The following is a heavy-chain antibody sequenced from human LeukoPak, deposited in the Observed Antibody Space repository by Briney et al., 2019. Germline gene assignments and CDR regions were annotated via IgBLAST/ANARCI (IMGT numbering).Heavy chain of an antibody. CDR2: IYYSGST. V-gene: IGHV4-31*03. Sequence: PSETLSLTCTVSGGSISSGGYYCSWIRQHPGKGLEWNGYIYYSGSTYYNPSLKSRVTISVDTSKNQFSLKLSSVTAADTAVYYCARFQDYYDSNHDAFDIWGQGTMVTVSS. J-gene: IGHJ3*02. CDR3: ARFQDYYDSNHDAFDI. CDR1: GGSISSGGYY. D-gene: IGHD3-22*01.